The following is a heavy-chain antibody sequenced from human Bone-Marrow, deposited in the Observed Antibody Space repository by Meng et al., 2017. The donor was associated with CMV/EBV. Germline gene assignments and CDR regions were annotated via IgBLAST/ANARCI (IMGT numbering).Heavy chain of an antibody. D-gene: IGHD3-3*01. CDR3: ASEASGLEWVFEPNKMDV. J-gene: IGHJ6*02. Sequence: ETLSLTCTVSGGSISSSGYYWGWVRQAPGKGLEWVSVIYSGGSTYYAASVKGRFTISRDNSKNTLYLQMNSLRAEVTAVYYCASEASGLEWVFEPNKMDVWGQGTTVTVSS. CDR2: IYSGGST. CDR1: GGSISSSGYY. V-gene: IGHV3-53*01.